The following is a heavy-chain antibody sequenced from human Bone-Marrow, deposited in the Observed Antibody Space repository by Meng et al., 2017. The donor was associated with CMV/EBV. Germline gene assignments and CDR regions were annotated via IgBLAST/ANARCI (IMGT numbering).Heavy chain of an antibody. J-gene: IGHJ6*02. V-gene: IGHV1-8*03. CDR2: MNPNSGNT. CDR3: ARGIAQDV. CDR1: GYTFTGYY. Sequence: ASVKVSCKASGYTFTGYYMHWVRQATGQGLEWMGWMNPNSGNTGYAQKFQGRVTITRNTSISTAYMELSSLRSEDTAVYYCARGIAQDVWGQGTTVTVSS. D-gene: IGHD3-22*01.